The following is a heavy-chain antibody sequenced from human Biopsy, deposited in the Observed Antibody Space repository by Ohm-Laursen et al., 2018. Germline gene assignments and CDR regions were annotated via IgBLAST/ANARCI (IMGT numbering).Heavy chain of an antibody. J-gene: IGHJ4*02. V-gene: IGHV4-38-2*02. D-gene: IGHD6-19*01. Sequence: GTLSLTCPVSGYSISSDYRWGWIRQAPGKTLEWLGNIFKDGNTHYNPSHRSRLIISIDTSKNQFSLMMTSVSGADTAVYFCARVGSGWAPFDKWGPGTLVTVSS. CDR1: GYSISSDYR. CDR2: IFKDGNT. CDR3: ARVGSGWAPFDK.